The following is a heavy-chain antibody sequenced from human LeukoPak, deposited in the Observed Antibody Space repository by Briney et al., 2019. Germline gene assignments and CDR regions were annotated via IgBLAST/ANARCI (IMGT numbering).Heavy chain of an antibody. CDR2: IYTSGST. V-gene: IGHV4-4*07. CDR3: ARGLPVAGQNYFDY. CDR1: GGSISNYY. Sequence: SETLSLTCSVSGGSISNYYWTWIRQPAGKGLEWIGRIYTSGSTNYNPSLKSRVTMSVDTSKNQFSLKLSSVTAADTAVYYCARGLPVAGQNYFDYWGQGTLVTVPP. D-gene: IGHD6-19*01. J-gene: IGHJ4*02.